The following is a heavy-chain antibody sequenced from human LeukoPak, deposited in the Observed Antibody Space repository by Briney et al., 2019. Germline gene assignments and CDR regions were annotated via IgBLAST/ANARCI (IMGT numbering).Heavy chain of an antibody. V-gene: IGHV1-69*01. J-gene: IGHJ4*02. CDR2: IIPIFGTA. D-gene: IGHD3-9*01. CDR1: VGTFLYYA. CDR3: ATVLRYFDWLPIDY. Sequence: SVPVSLKSSVGTFLYYAFHGVRPAPGQGLEWMGGIIPIFGTANYAQKFHGRLTITPDESTNTAYMEVSSLRSEDTAVYYCATVLRYFDWLPIDYWGQGTLVTVSS.